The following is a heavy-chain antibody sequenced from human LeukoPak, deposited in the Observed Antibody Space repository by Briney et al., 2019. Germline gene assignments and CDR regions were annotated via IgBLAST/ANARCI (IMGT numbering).Heavy chain of an antibody. Sequence: SVKVSCKASGGTFSSYAISWVRQAPGQGLEWMGGIIPIFGTANYAQKFQGRVTITADESTSTAYMELSSLRSEDTAVYYCARGGIVGANGAFDIRGQGTMVTVSS. J-gene: IGHJ3*02. CDR2: IIPIFGTA. CDR1: GGTFSSYA. D-gene: IGHD1-26*01. V-gene: IGHV1-69*13. CDR3: ARGGIVGANGAFDI.